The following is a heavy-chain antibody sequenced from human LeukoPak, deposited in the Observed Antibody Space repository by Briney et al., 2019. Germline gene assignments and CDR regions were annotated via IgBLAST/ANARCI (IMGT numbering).Heavy chain of an antibody. V-gene: IGHV3-74*01. CDR2: INSDGSST. J-gene: IGHJ4*02. Sequence: PGGSLRLSCAASGFTFSSYWMHWDRQAPGKGLVWVSRINSDGSSTSYADSVKGRFTISRDNAKNTLYLQMNSLRAEDTAVYYCAREYDSSGYSDFDYWGQGTLVTVSS. D-gene: IGHD3-22*01. CDR1: GFTFSSYW. CDR3: AREYDSSGYSDFDY.